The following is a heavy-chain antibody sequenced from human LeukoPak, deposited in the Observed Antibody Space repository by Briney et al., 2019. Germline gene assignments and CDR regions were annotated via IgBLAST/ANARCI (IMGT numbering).Heavy chain of an antibody. Sequence: GESLKISCKGSGYSFTSYWIGWVRQMPGKGLEWMGIISPGDSDTRYSPSFQGQVTISADKSISTAYLQWSSLKASDTAMYYCARQGVSPHYYYYMDVWGKGTTVTVSS. CDR3: ARQGVSPHYYYYMDV. CDR2: ISPGDSDT. J-gene: IGHJ6*03. V-gene: IGHV5-51*01. D-gene: IGHD2/OR15-2a*01. CDR1: GYSFTSYW.